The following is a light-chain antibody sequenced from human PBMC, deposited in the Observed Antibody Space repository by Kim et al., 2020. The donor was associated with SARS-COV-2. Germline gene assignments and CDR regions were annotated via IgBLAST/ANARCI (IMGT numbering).Light chain of an antibody. CDR2: DVS. CDR1: SSDVGAYNY. Sequence: SVAISCTGTSSDVGAYNYVSWYQQHPGKAPKLMIYDVSKRPSGVPDRFSGSKSGNTASLTISGLQAEDEADYYCCAYAGSETYVFGSGTKVTVL. V-gene: IGLV2-11*01. J-gene: IGLJ1*01. CDR3: CAYAGSETYV.